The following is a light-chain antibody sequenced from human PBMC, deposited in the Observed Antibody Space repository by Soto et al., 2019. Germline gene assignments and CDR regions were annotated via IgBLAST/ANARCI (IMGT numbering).Light chain of an antibody. CDR2: GAS. J-gene: IGKJ4*01. CDR3: QQYGSSLLT. CDR1: QSVSSSY. Sequence: EMVLTQPPGTLSLSPGERATLSCRSRQSVSSSYLAWYQQKPGQAPRLLIYGASSRATGIPDRFSGSGSGTDFTLTISRLEPQDFAVYYCQQYGSSLLTFGGGTKVEIK. V-gene: IGKV3-20*01.